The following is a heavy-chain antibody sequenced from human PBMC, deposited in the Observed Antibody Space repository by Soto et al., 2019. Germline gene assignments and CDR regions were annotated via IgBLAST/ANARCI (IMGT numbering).Heavy chain of an antibody. Sequence: GGSLRLSCAASGFTFSNYAMNWVRQAPGKGLEWVSGISGSGGSTYYADSVQGRFTISRDNSNNTLYLQMNSLRAEDTAVYYCAKLRGYDSSSFPDYWGQGTLVTVS. V-gene: IGHV3-23*01. J-gene: IGHJ4*02. CDR2: ISGSGGST. CDR3: AKLRGYDSSSFPDY. D-gene: IGHD3-22*01. CDR1: GFTFSNYA.